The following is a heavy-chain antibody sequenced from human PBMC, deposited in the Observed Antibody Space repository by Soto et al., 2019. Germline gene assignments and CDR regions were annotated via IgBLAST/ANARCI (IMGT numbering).Heavy chain of an antibody. CDR1: GGTFSSYA. Sequence: SVKVSCKASGGTFSSYAISCVRQAPGQGLEWMGGIIPIFGTANYAQKFQGRVTITADESTSTAYMELSSLRSEDTAVYYCARESGGSSSWFDYWGQGTLVTVSS. J-gene: IGHJ5*01. V-gene: IGHV1-69*13. CDR2: IIPIFGTA. D-gene: IGHD6-13*01. CDR3: ARESGGSSSWFDY.